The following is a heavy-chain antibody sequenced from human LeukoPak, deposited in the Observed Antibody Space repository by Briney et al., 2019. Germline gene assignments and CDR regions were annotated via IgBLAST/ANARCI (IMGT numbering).Heavy chain of an antibody. J-gene: IGHJ4*02. CDR2: IYYSGST. Sequence: SETLSLTCAVSSVSTSGYYWSWIRQPPGKGLEWLGYIYYSGSTNYNPSLESRVTISVDTSKNHISLRLSSLTAADTAVYYCATLVRGKSRYYFDYWGQGILVTVSS. D-gene: IGHD3-10*01. CDR3: ATLVRGKSRYYFDY. V-gene: IGHV4-59*01. CDR1: SVSTSGYY.